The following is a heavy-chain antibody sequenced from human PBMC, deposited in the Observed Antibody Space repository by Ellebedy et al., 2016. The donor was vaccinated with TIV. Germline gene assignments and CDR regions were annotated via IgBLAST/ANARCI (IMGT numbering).Heavy chain of an antibody. D-gene: IGHD3-22*01. CDR1: GGPISSYY. J-gene: IGHJ3*02. CDR2: IYTSGST. V-gene: IGHV4-4*07. Sequence: MPSETLSLTCTVSGGPISSYYWSWIRQPAGKGLEWIGRIYTSGSTNYNPSLKSRVTMSVDTSKNQFSLKLSSVTAADTAVYYCARLISYYYDSSGSPSDAFDIWGQGTMVTVSS. CDR3: ARLISYYYDSSGSPSDAFDI.